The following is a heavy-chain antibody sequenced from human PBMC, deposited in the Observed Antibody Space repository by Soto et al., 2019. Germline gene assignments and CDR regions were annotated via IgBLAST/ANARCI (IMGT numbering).Heavy chain of an antibody. CDR3: AKGHPFDP. CDR2: ISYDGSNK. J-gene: IGHJ5*02. V-gene: IGHV3-30-3*01. CDR1: GFTFRNYA. Sequence: GGSLRHSCAASGFTFRNYAMYWVRQAPGKGLEWVAVISYDGSNKYYADSVKGRFTISRDNSKNTLYLQMNSLRAEDTAVYYCAKGHPFDPWGQGTLVTVSS.